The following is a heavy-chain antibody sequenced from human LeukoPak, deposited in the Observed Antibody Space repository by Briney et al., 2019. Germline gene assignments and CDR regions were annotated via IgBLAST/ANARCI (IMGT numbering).Heavy chain of an antibody. CDR1: GGSISSYY. V-gene: IGHV4-39*01. CDR2: IYYSGST. CDR3: ASRGTYDFWSGYSDY. Sequence: SETLSLTCTVSGGSISSYYWGWIRQPPGKGLESIGSIYYSGSTYYNPSLKSRVTISVDTSKNQFSLKLSSVTAADTAVYYCASRGTYDFWSGYSDYWGLGTLVTVSS. J-gene: IGHJ4*02. D-gene: IGHD3-3*01.